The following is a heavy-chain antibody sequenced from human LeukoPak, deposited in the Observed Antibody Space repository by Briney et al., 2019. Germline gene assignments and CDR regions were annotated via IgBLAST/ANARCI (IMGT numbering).Heavy chain of an antibody. D-gene: IGHD3-10*01. CDR3: AREIYGSGSYYFDY. Sequence: PSETLSLTCTVSGYSISSGYYWSWIRQPAGKGLEWIGRIYISGNTYYNSSLKSRVTMSVDTSKNQLSLKLTSVSAADTAVYYCAREIYGSGSYYFDYWGQGTLVTVSS. CDR1: GYSISSGYY. CDR2: IYISGNT. J-gene: IGHJ4*02. V-gene: IGHV4-4*07.